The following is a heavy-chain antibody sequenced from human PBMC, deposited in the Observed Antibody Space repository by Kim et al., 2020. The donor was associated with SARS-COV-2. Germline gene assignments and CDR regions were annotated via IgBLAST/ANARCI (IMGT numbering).Heavy chain of an antibody. CDR2: IWYDGSNK. D-gene: IGHD6-19*01. Sequence: GGSLRLSCAASGFTFSSYGMHWVRQAPGKGLEWVAVIWYDGSNKYYADSVKGRFTISRDNSKNTLYLQMNSLRAEDTAVYYCARGSGSGWYRPLSTYFDYWGQGTLVTVSS. CDR1: GFTFSSYG. J-gene: IGHJ4*02. V-gene: IGHV3-33*01. CDR3: ARGSGSGWYRPLSTYFDY.